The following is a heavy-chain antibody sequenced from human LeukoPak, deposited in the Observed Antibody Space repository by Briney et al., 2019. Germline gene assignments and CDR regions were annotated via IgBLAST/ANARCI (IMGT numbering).Heavy chain of an antibody. CDR2: ISASGTLT. D-gene: IGHD3-3*01. V-gene: IGHV3-48*03. CDR1: GFSFSSYE. Sequence: PGGSLRLSCAASGFSFSSYEMNWVRQAPGKGLEWISYISASGTLTHYADSVKGRFIISRDNSKHSLYLQMNSLRTEDTALYYCAKGGTTIFGEGFDYWGQGSLVTVSS. J-gene: IGHJ4*02. CDR3: AKGGTTIFGEGFDY.